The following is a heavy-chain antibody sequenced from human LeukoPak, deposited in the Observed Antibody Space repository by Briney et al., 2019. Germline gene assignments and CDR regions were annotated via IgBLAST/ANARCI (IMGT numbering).Heavy chain of an antibody. V-gene: IGHV4-38-2*02. D-gene: IGHD4-23*01. J-gene: IGHJ4*02. CDR1: GYSISSGYY. Sequence: PSETLSLTCTVSGYSISSGYYWGWIRQPPGKGLEWIGSIYHSGSTYYNPSLKSRVTISVDTSKNQFSLKLSSVTAADTAVYYCARTGGNPYYFDYWGQGTLVTVSS. CDR2: IYHSGST. CDR3: ARTGGNPYYFDY.